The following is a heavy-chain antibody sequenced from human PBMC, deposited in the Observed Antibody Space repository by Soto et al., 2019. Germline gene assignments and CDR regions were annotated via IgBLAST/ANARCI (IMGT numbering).Heavy chain of an antibody. CDR3: ARDLGWAFDS. CDR2: ISGGGRPI. Sequence: EVQLVESGGGSVQPGGSLRLSCAASGFTFSTFSMNWVRQAPGRGLEWISYISGGGRPISYADSVKGRFTISRANAKNTRYLQMASRTNENTAVYYSARDLGWAFDSWGQGTLVTVSS. J-gene: IGHJ4*02. V-gene: IGHV3-48*02. D-gene: IGHD6-19*01. CDR1: GFTFSTFS.